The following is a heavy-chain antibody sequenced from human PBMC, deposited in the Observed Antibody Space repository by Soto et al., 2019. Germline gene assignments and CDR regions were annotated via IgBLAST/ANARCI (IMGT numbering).Heavy chain of an antibody. V-gene: IGHV3-23*01. D-gene: IGHD5-12*01. Sequence: EVQLLESGGGLVQPGGSLRLSCAASGFTFSSYAMNWVRQAPGKGLEWVSAIGGSAGSTYYADSVKGRFTVFRDNSKNTLYLQMNSRRAEGTAIYYWVKDPGVVAIHYFDYWGQGTLVTVSS. CDR2: IGGSAGST. J-gene: IGHJ4*02. CDR1: GFTFSSYA. CDR3: VKDPGVVAIHYFDY.